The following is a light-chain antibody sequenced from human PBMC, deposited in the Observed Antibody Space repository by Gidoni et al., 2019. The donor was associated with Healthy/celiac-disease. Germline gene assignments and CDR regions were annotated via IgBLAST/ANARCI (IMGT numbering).Light chain of an antibody. CDR2: DVS. Sequence: QSALTQPRSVSGSPGQSVTISCTGTSSDVGGYNYVSWYQQHPGKAPKLMIYDVSKRPSGVPDRFSGSKSGNTASLTISGLQAEDEADYYCSSYAGSYTLVFGGGTKLNVX. J-gene: IGLJ2*01. V-gene: IGLV2-11*01. CDR1: SSDVGGYNY. CDR3: SSYAGSYTLV.